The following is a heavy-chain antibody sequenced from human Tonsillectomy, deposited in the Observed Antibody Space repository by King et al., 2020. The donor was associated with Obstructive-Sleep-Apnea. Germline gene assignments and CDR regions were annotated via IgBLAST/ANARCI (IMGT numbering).Heavy chain of an antibody. J-gene: IGHJ6*02. Sequence: VQLVQSGSELKKPGASVKVSCKASGYTFTSYAMNWVRQAPGQGLEWMGWINTNTGNPTYAQGFTGRFFFSLDTSVSTSYLQISSLKAEDTAVYYCARDSVYSYGSGSYPYYYYGMDVWGQGTTVTVSS. CDR3: ARDSVYSYGSGSYPYYYYGMDV. CDR1: GYTFTSYA. V-gene: IGHV7-4-1*02. CDR2: INTNTGNP. D-gene: IGHD3-10*01.